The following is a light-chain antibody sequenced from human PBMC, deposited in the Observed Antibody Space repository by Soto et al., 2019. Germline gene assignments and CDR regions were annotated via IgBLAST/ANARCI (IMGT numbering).Light chain of an antibody. CDR2: EVS. Sequence: QSVLTQPPSASGSTGQSVTISCTGTSSDVGGYNYVSWYQQHPGKAPKLMIYEVSKRPSGVPDRFSGSKSGNTASLTVSGLQAEDEADYHCSSHAGANKLVFGGGTQLTVL. CDR1: SSDVGGYNY. J-gene: IGLJ2*01. CDR3: SSHAGANKLV. V-gene: IGLV2-8*01.